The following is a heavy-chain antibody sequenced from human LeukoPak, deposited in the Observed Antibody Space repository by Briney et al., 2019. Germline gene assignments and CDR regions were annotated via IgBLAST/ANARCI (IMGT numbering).Heavy chain of an antibody. CDR3: ARRRGGDKIDY. CDR2: IYYSGST. D-gene: IGHD2-21*01. Sequence: PSETLSLTCAVSGGSISSSSYYWGWIRQPPEKGLEWIGSIYYSGSTYYNPSLKSRVTISVDTSKNQFSLKLSSVTAADTAVYYCARRRGGDKIDYWGQGTLVTVSS. CDR1: GGSISSSSYY. J-gene: IGHJ4*02. V-gene: IGHV4-39*01.